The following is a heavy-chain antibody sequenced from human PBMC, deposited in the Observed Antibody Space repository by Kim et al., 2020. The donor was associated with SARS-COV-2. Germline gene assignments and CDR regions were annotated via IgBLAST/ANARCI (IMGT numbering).Heavy chain of an antibody. CDR1: GGSFSGYY. D-gene: IGHD6-13*01. CDR2: INHSGST. Sequence: SETLSLTCAVYGGSFSGYYWSWIRQPPGKGLEWIGEINHSGSTNYNPSLKSRVTISVDTSKNQFSLKLSSVTAADTAVYYCARVSGKRLQLVRGGIDYWGQGTLVTVSS. J-gene: IGHJ4*02. V-gene: IGHV4-34*01. CDR3: ARVSGKRLQLVRGGIDY.